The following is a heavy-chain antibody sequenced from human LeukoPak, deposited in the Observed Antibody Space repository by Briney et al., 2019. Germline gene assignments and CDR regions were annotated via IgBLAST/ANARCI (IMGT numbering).Heavy chain of an antibody. Sequence: PGGSLRLSCAASGFTFSRYAMHWARQAPGKGLEWVTVISYDGSNKYYADSVKGRFTISRDNSKNTLYLQMNSLRAEDTAVYYCARDQGGWLQLDPLYYFDYWGQGTLVTVSS. V-gene: IGHV3-30-3*01. J-gene: IGHJ4*02. CDR3: ARDQGGWLQLDPLYYFDY. CDR1: GFTFSRYA. CDR2: ISYDGSNK. D-gene: IGHD5-24*01.